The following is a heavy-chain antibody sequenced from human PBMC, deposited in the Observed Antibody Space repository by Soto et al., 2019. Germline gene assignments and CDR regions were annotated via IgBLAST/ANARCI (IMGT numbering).Heavy chain of an antibody. Sequence: SETLSLTCTVSGGSISSSSYYWGWIRQPPGKGLEWIGSIYYSGSTYYNPSLKSRVTIPVDTSKNQFSLKLSSVTAADTAVYYCASATRSYDFWSGYYLNGMDVWGQGTTVTVSS. CDR1: GGSISSSSYY. CDR3: ASATRSYDFWSGYYLNGMDV. CDR2: IYYSGST. V-gene: IGHV4-39*01. D-gene: IGHD3-3*01. J-gene: IGHJ6*02.